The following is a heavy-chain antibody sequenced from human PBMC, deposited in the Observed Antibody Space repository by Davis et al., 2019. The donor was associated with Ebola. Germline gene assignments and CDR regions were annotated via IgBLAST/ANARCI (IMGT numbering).Heavy chain of an antibody. CDR3: ARCEENPDTSMVSCFDY. J-gene: IGHJ4*02. D-gene: IGHD5-18*01. CDR1: GYTFTSSG. CDR2: INTNTGNP. Sequence: ASVKVSCKPSGYTFTSSGISWVRHAPGQALEWMGWINTNTGNPTYAQGFTGRFVFSLDTSVSMAYLQISSLEAEDTAVYYCARCEENPDTSMVSCFDYWGRGTLVTVSS. V-gene: IGHV7-4-1*04.